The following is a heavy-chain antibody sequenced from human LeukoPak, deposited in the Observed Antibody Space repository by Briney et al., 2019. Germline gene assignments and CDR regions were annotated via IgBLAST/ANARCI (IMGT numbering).Heavy chain of an antibody. D-gene: IGHD3-22*01. CDR1: GFTFSSYA. CDR2: ISGSGDNT. V-gene: IGHV3-23*01. CDR3: AKGSYYDSSGSFYFDY. Sequence: GGSLRLSCAASGFTFSSYAMSWVRQAPGKGLEWVSGISGSGDNTYYADSVKGRFTISRDNSKNTLYVQVNSLGTEDTAAYYCAKGSYYDSSGSFYFDYWGQGTLSPSPQ. J-gene: IGHJ4*02.